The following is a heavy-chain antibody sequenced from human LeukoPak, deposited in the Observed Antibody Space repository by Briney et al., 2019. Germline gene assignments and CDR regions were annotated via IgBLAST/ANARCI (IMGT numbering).Heavy chain of an antibody. CDR3: ARDRYSYGYWFDP. J-gene: IGHJ5*02. CDR2: IIPIFGTA. Sequence: RASVKVSCKASGYTFTSYGISWVRQAPGQGLEWMGGIIPIFGTANYAQKFQGRVTITADESTSTAYMELSSLRSEDTAVYYCARDRYSYGYWFDPWGQGTLVTVSS. D-gene: IGHD5-18*01. V-gene: IGHV1-69*13. CDR1: GYTFTSYG.